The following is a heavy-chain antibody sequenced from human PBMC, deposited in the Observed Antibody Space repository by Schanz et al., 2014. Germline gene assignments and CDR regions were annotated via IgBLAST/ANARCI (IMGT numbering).Heavy chain of an antibody. Sequence: QVQLVESGGGVVQPGGSLRLSCAASGFIFSNYGMHWFRQPAGKGLEWVAVIWNNGVTKYYADSVRGRFTISRDRFQNTLYLRMSSLRAEDTAVYYCARPRFDYGEVDYWGQGTLVTVSS. CDR2: IWNNGVTK. CDR1: GFIFSNYG. D-gene: IGHD4-17*01. V-gene: IGHV3-33*01. J-gene: IGHJ4*02. CDR3: ARPRFDYGEVDY.